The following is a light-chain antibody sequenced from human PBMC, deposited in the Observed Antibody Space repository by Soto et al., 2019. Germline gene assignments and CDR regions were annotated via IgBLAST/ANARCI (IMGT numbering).Light chain of an antibody. V-gene: IGLV2-18*02. Sequence: QSALTQPPSVAGSPGQSVTISCTGTSSDVGSYNRVSWYQQPPGTAPKLMIYEVSNWPSGVPDRFSGSKSGNTASLTISGLQAEDEADYYCSSYTSSSTSYVFGTGTKVTVL. CDR2: EVS. CDR3: SSYTSSSTSYV. J-gene: IGLJ1*01. CDR1: SSDVGSYNR.